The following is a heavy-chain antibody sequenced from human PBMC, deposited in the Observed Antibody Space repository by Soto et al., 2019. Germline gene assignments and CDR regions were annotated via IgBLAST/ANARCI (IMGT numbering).Heavy chain of an antibody. CDR1: GGSISSYY. Sequence: PSETLSLTCTVSGGSISSYYWSWIRQPPGKGLEWIGYIYYSGSTNYNPSLKSRVTISVDTSKNQFSLKLSSVTAADTAVYYCARGAYDILRYYFDYWGQGTLVTVSS. D-gene: IGHD3-9*01. V-gene: IGHV4-59*01. CDR3: ARGAYDILRYYFDY. CDR2: IYYSGST. J-gene: IGHJ4*02.